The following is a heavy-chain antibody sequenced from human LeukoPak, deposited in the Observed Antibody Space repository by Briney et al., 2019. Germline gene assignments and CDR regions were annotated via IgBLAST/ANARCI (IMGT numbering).Heavy chain of an antibody. V-gene: IGHV3-48*03. J-gene: IGHJ4*02. Sequence: GGSLRLSCAASGFTFSSYEMNWVRQAPGKGLEWVSYISSSGSTIYYADSVKGRFTISRDNARNSLYLQMNSLRAEDTAVYYCARQYYYGSGSYSPFDYWGQGTLVTVSS. D-gene: IGHD3-10*01. CDR3: ARQYYYGSGSYSPFDY. CDR1: GFTFSSYE. CDR2: ISSSGSTI.